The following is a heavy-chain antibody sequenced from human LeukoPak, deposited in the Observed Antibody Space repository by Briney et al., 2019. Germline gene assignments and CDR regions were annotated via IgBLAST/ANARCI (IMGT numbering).Heavy chain of an antibody. Sequence: PGGSLRLPCAASGFTFSSYGMHWVRQAPGKGLEWVAFIRDDGSNKYYADSVKGRFTISRDNSKNTLYLQMNSLRAEDTAVYYCAKDGATTYYYDTSGYLDYWGQGTLVTVSS. CDR1: GFTFSSYG. CDR3: AKDGATTYYYDTSGYLDY. V-gene: IGHV3-30*02. J-gene: IGHJ4*02. CDR2: IRDDGSNK. D-gene: IGHD3-22*01.